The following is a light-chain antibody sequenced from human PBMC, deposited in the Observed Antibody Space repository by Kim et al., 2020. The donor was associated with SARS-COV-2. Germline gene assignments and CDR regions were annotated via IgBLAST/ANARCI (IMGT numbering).Light chain of an antibody. V-gene: IGLV4-69*01. J-gene: IGLJ2*01. CDR2: LNSDGSH. Sequence: ASVKLTSTLSSGHSSYASAWHQQQPEKGPRYLMKLNSDGSHSKGDGIPDRFSGSSSGAERYLTSSSLQSEDEADYYCQTWGTGIVIFGGGTQLTVL. CDR1: SGHSSYA. CDR3: QTWGTGIVI.